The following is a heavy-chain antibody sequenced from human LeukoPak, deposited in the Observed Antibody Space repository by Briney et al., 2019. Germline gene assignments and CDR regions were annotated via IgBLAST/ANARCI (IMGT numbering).Heavy chain of an antibody. CDR3: VRHGAGGSFDY. J-gene: IGHJ4*02. D-gene: IGHD4-23*01. V-gene: IGHV4-59*08. CDR1: VDSISSYY. Sequence: SETLSLTCTVSVDSISSYYWSWIRQAPGKGLEWIGYISNSGGTNYNPSLKSRVTISADTSRNQFSLKMTSVTAADTAVYFCVRHGAGGSFDYWGRGTQVAVSS. CDR2: ISNSGGT.